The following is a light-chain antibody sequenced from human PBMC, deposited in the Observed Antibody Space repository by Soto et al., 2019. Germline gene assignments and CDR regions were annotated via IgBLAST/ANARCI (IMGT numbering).Light chain of an antibody. CDR3: SSYTSSDLYV. Sequence: QPVLTQPASVSGSPGQSITISCTGTSRDVGGYIYVSWYQHHPGKAPKLIIYEVSNRPSGVSHRFSGSKSGNTASLTISGLQAEDEAEYYCSSYTSSDLYVFGTGTKLTVL. CDR2: EVS. CDR1: SRDVGGYIY. J-gene: IGLJ1*01. V-gene: IGLV2-14*01.